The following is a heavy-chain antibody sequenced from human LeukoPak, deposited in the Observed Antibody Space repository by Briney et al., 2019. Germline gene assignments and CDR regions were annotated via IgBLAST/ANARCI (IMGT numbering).Heavy chain of an antibody. D-gene: IGHD1-1*01. Sequence: GGSLRLSCAASGFTFSTYAMSWVRQAPGKGLEWVSGISGSGGSTYYADSVKGRFTISSDKSKNTLFLQMNSLRAEDTALYYCAKGLETESRLDSWGQGTLVTVSS. CDR3: AKGLETESRLDS. J-gene: IGHJ4*02. V-gene: IGHV3-23*01. CDR2: ISGSGGST. CDR1: GFTFSTYA.